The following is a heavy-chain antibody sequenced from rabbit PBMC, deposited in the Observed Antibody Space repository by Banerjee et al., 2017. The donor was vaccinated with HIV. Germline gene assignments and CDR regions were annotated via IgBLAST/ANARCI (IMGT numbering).Heavy chain of an antibody. CDR2: INTSSGNT. CDR1: GFSFSYKYV. V-gene: IGHV1S45*01. CDR3: ARDGSGWGANFNL. J-gene: IGHJ4*01. D-gene: IGHD4-1*01. Sequence: QEQLEESGGDLVKPEGSLTLTCTASGFSFSYKYVMCWVRQAPGKGLEWIACINTSSGNTVYATWAKGRFTISKTSSTTVTLQMTSLTAADTATYFCARDGSGWGANFNLWGQGTLVTVS.